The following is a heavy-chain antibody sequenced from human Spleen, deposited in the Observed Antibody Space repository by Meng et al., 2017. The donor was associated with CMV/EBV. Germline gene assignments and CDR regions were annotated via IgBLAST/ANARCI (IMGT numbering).Heavy chain of an antibody. V-gene: IGHV3-23*01. Sequence: GESLKISCAASGFSFNSYAVTWVRQAPGKGLEWVSAISGSGGSTYYADSVKGRFTVSRDNSKNTLYLQMNSLRAEDTAVYYCAKIKIAPIEGNYFDYWGQGTLVTVSS. CDR1: GFSFNSYA. CDR3: AKIKIAPIEGNYFDY. D-gene: IGHD6-13*01. J-gene: IGHJ4*02. CDR2: ISGSGGST.